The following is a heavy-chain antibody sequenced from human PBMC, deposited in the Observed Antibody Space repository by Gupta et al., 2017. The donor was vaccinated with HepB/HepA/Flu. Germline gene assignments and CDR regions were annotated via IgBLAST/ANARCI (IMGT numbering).Heavy chain of an antibody. J-gene: IGHJ3*02. CDR2: MYLDVPNI. CDR3: ASRRWFGTSDALEI. Sequence: EVQLMQSGAEVKKPGESLKISCKGSGYMFSNYFIAWVRQMPGKGLEWMGMMYLDVPNIRYSPSFQGQVTISGDKSISNADLQWSSLKASDSAIYYCASRRWFGTSDALEIWGQGTKVTVSS. D-gene: IGHD3-16*01. CDR1: GYMFSNYF. V-gene: IGHV5-51*01.